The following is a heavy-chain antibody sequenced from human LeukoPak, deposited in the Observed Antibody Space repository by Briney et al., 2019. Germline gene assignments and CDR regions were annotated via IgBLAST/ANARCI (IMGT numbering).Heavy chain of an antibody. CDR1: GFTLSSYA. D-gene: IGHD3-10*01. CDR3: ARSTESELLWFGELHFDY. J-gene: IGHJ4*02. CDR2: ISGSGGST. V-gene: IGHV3-23*01. Sequence: GGSLRLSCAASGFTLSSYAMSWVRQALGKGLEWVSAISGSGGSTYYADSVKGRFTISRDNSKNTLYLQMNGLRAEDTAVYYCARSTESELLWFGELHFDYWGQGTLVNVSS.